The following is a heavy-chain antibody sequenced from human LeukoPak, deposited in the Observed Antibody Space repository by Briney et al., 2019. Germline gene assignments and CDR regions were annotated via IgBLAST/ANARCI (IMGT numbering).Heavy chain of an antibody. Sequence: GGSLRLSCAASGFTFSSYTMSWVRQAPGKGLEWVSGVSGSGGSTHYADSVKGRFTISRDNSKNTLYLQMNSLRAEDTAVYYCAKVGAAAILDYWGQGTLVTVSS. CDR1: GFTFSSYT. V-gene: IGHV3-23*01. CDR2: VSGSGGST. CDR3: AKVGAAAILDY. J-gene: IGHJ4*02. D-gene: IGHD6-13*01.